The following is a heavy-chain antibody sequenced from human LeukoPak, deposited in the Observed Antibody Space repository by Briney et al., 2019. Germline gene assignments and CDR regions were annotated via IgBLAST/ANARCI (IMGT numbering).Heavy chain of an antibody. CDR1: GGSISSSSYY. CDR2: IYYSGST. J-gene: IGHJ4*02. D-gene: IGHD4-23*01. CDR3: ARDLRQTLQYFDY. V-gene: IGHV4-39*07. Sequence: SETLSLTCTVSGGSISSSSYYWGWIRQPPRKGLEWIGSIYYSGSTYYNPSLKSRVTISVDTSKNQFSLKLSSVTAADTAVYYCARDLRQTLQYFDYWGQGTLVTVSS.